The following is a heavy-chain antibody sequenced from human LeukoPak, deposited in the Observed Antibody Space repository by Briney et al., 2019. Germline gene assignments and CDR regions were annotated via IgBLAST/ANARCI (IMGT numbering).Heavy chain of an antibody. V-gene: IGHV3-33*06. CDR1: GFTSSSYG. D-gene: IGHD2-21*02. CDR3: AKETETYCGGDCYSGLDY. J-gene: IGHJ4*02. CDR2: IWYDGSNK. Sequence: GRSLRLSCAASGFTSSSYGMHWVRQAPGKGLEWVAVIWYDGSNKYYADSVKGRFTISRDNSKNTLYLQMNSLRAEDTAVYYCAKETETYCGGDCYSGLDYWGQGTLVTVSS.